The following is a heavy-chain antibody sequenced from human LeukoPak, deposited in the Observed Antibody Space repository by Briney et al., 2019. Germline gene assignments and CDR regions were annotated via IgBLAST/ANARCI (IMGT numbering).Heavy chain of an antibody. Sequence: GASVKVSCKASGYTFTSYGISWVRQAPGQGLEWMGWISAYNGNTNYAQKVQGRVTMTTDTSTTTAYMELRSLRSEDTAVYYCARDTSVTTPGDYWGQGTLVTVSS. V-gene: IGHV1-18*01. CDR1: GYTFTSYG. CDR3: ARDTSVTTPGDY. J-gene: IGHJ4*02. CDR2: ISAYNGNT. D-gene: IGHD4-17*01.